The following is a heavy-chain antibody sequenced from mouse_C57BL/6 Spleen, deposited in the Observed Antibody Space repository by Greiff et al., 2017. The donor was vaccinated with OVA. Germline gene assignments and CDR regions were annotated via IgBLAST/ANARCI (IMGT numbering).Heavy chain of an antibody. J-gene: IGHJ1*03. CDR3: ARWVYYGSSYSWYFDV. V-gene: IGHV1-26*01. Sequence: EVQLQQSGPELVKPGASVKISCKASGYTFTDYYMNWVKQSHGKSLEWIGDINPNNGGTSYNQKFKGKATLTVDKSSSTAYMELRSLTSEDSAVYYCARWVYYGSSYSWYFDVWGTGTTVTVSS. CDR2: INPNNGGT. D-gene: IGHD1-1*01. CDR1: GYTFTDYY.